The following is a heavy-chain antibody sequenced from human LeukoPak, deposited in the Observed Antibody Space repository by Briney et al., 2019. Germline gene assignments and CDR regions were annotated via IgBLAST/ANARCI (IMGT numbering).Heavy chain of an antibody. D-gene: IGHD2-2*01. CDR1: GFTFSSYA. J-gene: IGHJ4*02. Sequence: GGSLRLSCAASGFTFSSYAMNWIRQAPGEGLEWVSFTSRSGDSTYYADSVKGRFTISRDSSKNTLYLQMNSLRAEDTAVYYCARRGAPGAANYFDYWGQGTLVTVSS. V-gene: IGHV3-23*01. CDR3: ARRGAPGAANYFDY. CDR2: TSRSGDST.